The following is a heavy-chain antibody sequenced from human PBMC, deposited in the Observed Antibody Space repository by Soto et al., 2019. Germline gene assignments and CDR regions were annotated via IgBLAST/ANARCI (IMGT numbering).Heavy chain of an antibody. Sequence: QVQLQQWGAGLLKTSETLSLTCAVYGGSFSGYYWSWIRQPPGKGLEWIGEINHSGSTNYNPSLKSRVTISVDTSKKQFSLKLSSVTAADTAVYYCARVVTYCGGDCSEYFQHWGQGTLVTVSS. CDR1: GGSFSGYY. CDR3: ARVVTYCGGDCSEYFQH. D-gene: IGHD2-21*02. CDR2: INHSGST. V-gene: IGHV4-34*01. J-gene: IGHJ1*01.